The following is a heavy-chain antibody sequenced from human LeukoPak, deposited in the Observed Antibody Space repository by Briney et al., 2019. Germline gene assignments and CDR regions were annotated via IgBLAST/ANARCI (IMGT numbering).Heavy chain of an antibody. CDR2: ISSSSSYI. J-gene: IGHJ4*02. Sequence: PGGSLRLSCAASGFTFSSYSMNWVRQAPGKGLEWVSSISSSSSYIYYADSVKGRFTISGDNAKNSLYLQMNSLRAEDTAVHYCARDLEGGRDGYNALEYWGQGTLVTVSS. V-gene: IGHV3-21*01. CDR3: ARDLEGGRDGYNALEY. CDR1: GFTFSSYS. D-gene: IGHD5-24*01.